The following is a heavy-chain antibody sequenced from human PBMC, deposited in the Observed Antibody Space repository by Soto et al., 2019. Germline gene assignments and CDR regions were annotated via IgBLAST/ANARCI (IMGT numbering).Heavy chain of an antibody. Sequence: EVQLVESGGGLVKPGVSLRLSCAASGFTFSSYSMNWVRQAPGKGLEWVSSISSSSIYIYYADSVKGRFTISRDNAKNSLYLQMNSLRAEDTAVYYCAKYYYDSSGYGMDVWGQGTTVTFSS. D-gene: IGHD3-22*01. CDR1: GFTFSSYS. V-gene: IGHV3-21*01. CDR3: AKYYYDSSGYGMDV. CDR2: ISSSSIYI. J-gene: IGHJ6*02.